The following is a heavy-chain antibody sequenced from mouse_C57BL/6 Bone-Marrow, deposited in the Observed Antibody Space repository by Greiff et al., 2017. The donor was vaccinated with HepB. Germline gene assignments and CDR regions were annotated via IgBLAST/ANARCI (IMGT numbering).Heavy chain of an antibody. D-gene: IGHD1-1*01. CDR1: GISITTGNYR. V-gene: IGHV3-5*01. CDR2: IYYSGTI. Sequence: DVKLVESGPGLVKPSQTVFLTCTVTGISITTGNYRWSWIRQFPGNKLEWIGYIYYSGTITYNPSLTSRTTITRDTPKNQFFLEMNSLTAEDTATYYCARDYYGSSHWYFDVWGTGTTVTVSS. J-gene: IGHJ1*03. CDR3: ARDYYGSSHWYFDV.